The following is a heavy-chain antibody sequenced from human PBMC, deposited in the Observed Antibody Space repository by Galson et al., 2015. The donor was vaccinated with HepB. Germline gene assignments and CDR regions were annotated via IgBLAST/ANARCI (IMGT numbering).Heavy chain of an antibody. Sequence: RQAPGKGLEWVSTIDRSGGKTFSADYVRGRFTISRDNPKNTLYVQMSNLRADDTAVYYCVKDWGPADKCSDAGCLAYWGPGTLVTVSS. D-gene: IGHD3-16*01. J-gene: IGHJ4*02. CDR2: IDRSGGKT. V-gene: IGHV3-23*01. CDR3: VKDWGPADKCSDAGCLAY.